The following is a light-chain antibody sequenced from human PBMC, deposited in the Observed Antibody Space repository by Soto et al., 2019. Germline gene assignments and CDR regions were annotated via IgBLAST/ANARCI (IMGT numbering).Light chain of an antibody. J-gene: IGKJ1*01. CDR1: QSISSW. CDR2: DAS. V-gene: IGKV1-5*01. Sequence: DIQMTQSPSTLSASVGDRVTITCRASQSISSWLAWYQQKPGKAPKLLSYDASSLESGVPSRFSGSGSGTEFTRTISSLQPDDFATYYCQQYKSYSGTFGQGTKVEIK. CDR3: QQYKSYSGT.